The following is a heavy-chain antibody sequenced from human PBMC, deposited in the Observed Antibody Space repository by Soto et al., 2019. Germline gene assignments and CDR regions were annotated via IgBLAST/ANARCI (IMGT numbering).Heavy chain of an antibody. Sequence: SETLSLTCTVSGYSISNDSYWSGMRRPPGEGPEWIASIYHGGTTFYNPSLKSRITISVDTSNNQFSLKLTSVTAAATAVYYCESVHVMLVAGSNFDYWGHGTLVTVSS. CDR1: GYSISNDSY. J-gene: IGHJ4*01. D-gene: IGHD6-19*01. CDR2: IYHGGTT. CDR3: ESVHVMLVAGSNFDY. V-gene: IGHV4-38-2*02.